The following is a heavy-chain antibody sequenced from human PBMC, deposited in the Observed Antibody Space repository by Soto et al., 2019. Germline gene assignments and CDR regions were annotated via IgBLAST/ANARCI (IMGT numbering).Heavy chain of an antibody. Sequence: GGSLRLSCAASGFTFSSYSMNWVRQAPGKGLEWVSSISSSSSYIYYADSVKGRFTISRDNSKNTLYLQMNSLRAEDTAVYYCAKADVVVVPGAMPFDYWGQGTLVTVSS. V-gene: IGHV3-21*01. J-gene: IGHJ4*02. CDR3: AKADVVVVPGAMPFDY. CDR1: GFTFSSYS. CDR2: ISSSSSYI. D-gene: IGHD2-2*01.